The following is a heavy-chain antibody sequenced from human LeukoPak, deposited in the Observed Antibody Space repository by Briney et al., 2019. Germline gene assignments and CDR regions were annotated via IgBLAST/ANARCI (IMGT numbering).Heavy chain of an antibody. CDR1: GYTFTSYG. CDR3: ARVYYDSSGKPFDY. CDR2: ISAYNGNT. V-gene: IGHV1-18*01. J-gene: IGHJ4*02. Sequence: ASVKVSSKASGYTFTSYGISWVRQAPGQGLEWMGWISAYNGNTNYAQKLQGRVTMTTDTSTSTAYMELRSLRSDDTAVYYCARVYYDSSGKPFDYWGQGTLVTVSS. D-gene: IGHD3-22*01.